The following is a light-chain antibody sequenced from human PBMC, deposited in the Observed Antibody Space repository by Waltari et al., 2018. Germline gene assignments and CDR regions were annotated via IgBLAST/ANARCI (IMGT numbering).Light chain of an antibody. Sequence: EIVMTQSPATLSVSPGERATLSCRASQSVSSNLAWYQQKPGQAPRLLIYDASTRATPVPARFSGSGSETEFTLTISSLQSEDFAVYDCQQYNHWPPITFGQGTRLEIK. CDR3: QQYNHWPPIT. J-gene: IGKJ5*01. CDR1: QSVSSN. V-gene: IGKV3-15*01. CDR2: DAS.